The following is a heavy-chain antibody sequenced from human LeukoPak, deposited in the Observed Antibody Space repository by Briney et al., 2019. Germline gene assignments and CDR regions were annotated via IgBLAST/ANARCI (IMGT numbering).Heavy chain of an antibody. Sequence: ASVKVSCKASGGTFSSYAISWVRQAPGQGLEWMGRIIPILGIANYAQKFQGRVTITADKSTSTAYMELSSLRSEDTAVYYCARARRYYDILTGYSYYFDYWGQGTLVTVSS. J-gene: IGHJ4*02. CDR3: ARARRYYDILTGYSYYFDY. V-gene: IGHV1-69*04. D-gene: IGHD3-9*01. CDR1: GGTFSSYA. CDR2: IIPILGIA.